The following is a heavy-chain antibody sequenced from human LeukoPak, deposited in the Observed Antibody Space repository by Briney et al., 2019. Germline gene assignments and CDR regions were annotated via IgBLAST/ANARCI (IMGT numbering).Heavy chain of an antibody. CDR2: ISSSGRII. V-gene: IGHV3-48*03. J-gene: IGHJ3*02. CDR1: GFTFSSYE. Sequence: QPGGSLRLSCAASGFTFSSYEMNWVRQAPGKGLEWVSYISSSGRIIYYTDSVKGRFTISRDNAKNSLYLQMNSLRAEDTAIYYCARGPRAFDIWGQGTMVTVSS. CDR3: ARGPRAFDI.